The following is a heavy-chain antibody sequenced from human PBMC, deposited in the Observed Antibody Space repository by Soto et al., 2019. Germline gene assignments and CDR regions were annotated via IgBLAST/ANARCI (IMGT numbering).Heavy chain of an antibody. V-gene: IGHV4-59*01. CDR1: GGSISNYS. CDR2: ISYSGGT. D-gene: IGHD3-10*01. CDR3: AGSMSRGIIFDY. Sequence: PXETLSLTCTVSGGSISNYSWNWIRQPPGQGLEWLGGISYSGGTNDNPSLRSRVTISVDTSNNQVALRLGSVTAADTAVYFCAGSMSRGIIFDYWGQGSQVTVSS. J-gene: IGHJ4*02.